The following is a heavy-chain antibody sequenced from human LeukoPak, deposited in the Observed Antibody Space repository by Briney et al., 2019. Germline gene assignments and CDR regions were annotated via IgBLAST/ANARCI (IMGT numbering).Heavy chain of an antibody. D-gene: IGHD4-17*01. J-gene: IGHJ4*02. CDR3: ARSTGYGDYVYFDY. Sequence: PSETLSLTCAVYGGSFSGYYWSWIRQPPGKGLEWIGEINHSGSTNYNPSLKSRVTISVDTSKNQFSLKLSSVTAADTAVYYCARSTGYGDYVYFDYWGQGTLVTVSS. CDR2: INHSGST. CDR1: GGSFSGYY. V-gene: IGHV4-34*01.